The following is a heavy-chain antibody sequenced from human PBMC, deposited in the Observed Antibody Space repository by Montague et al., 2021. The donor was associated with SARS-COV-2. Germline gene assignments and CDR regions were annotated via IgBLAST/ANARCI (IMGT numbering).Heavy chain of an antibody. CDR1: GGSINRYY. D-gene: IGHD6-19*01. V-gene: IGHV4-59*08. J-gene: IGHJ4*02. CDR3: ARMRTGWPIDF. CDR2: IYYSGST. Sequence: SETLSFTCAVSGGSINRYYWSWIRQPPGKGLEWIGYIYYSGSTIYNPSLKSRVTISIDTSKNQFSLKLNSVTAADTAVYYCARMRTGWPIDFWGQGLLVTVSS.